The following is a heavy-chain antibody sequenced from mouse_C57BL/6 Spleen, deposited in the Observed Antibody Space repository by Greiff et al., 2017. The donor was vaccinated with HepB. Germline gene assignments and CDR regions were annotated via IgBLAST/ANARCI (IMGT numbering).Heavy chain of an antibody. CDR2: ISSGSSTI. CDR3: ATLDYYAMDY. V-gene: IGHV5-17*01. J-gene: IGHJ4*01. Sequence: EVQRVESGGGLVKPGGSLKLSCAASGFTFSDYGMHWVRQAPEKGLEWVAYISSGSSTIYYADTVKGRFTISRDNAKNTLFLQMTSLRSEDTAMYYCATLDYYAMDYWGQGTSVTVSS. CDR1: GFTFSDYG.